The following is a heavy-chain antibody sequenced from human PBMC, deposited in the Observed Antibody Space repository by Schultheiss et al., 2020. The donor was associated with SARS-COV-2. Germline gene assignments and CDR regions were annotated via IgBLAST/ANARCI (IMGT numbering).Heavy chain of an antibody. J-gene: IGHJ6*03. Sequence: GGSLRLSCAASGFTVSNNYMSWVRQAPGKGLEWVSVIYSGGSTYYADSVKGRFTISRDTSKNTLYLQMSSLRAEDTAVYYCARALRYYYMDVWGKGTTVTVAS. CDR1: GFTVSNNY. CDR2: IYSGGST. D-gene: IGHD4/OR15-4a*01. V-gene: IGHV3-53*01. CDR3: ARALRYYYMDV.